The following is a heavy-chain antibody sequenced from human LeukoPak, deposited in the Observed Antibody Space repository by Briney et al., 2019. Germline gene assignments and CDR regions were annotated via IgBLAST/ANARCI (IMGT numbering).Heavy chain of an antibody. J-gene: IGHJ6*02. D-gene: IGHD1-26*01. CDR2: IDKDGRST. Sequence: GGSLRLSCAASGFTLGAFAMHWVRQAPGKGLEWVSLIDKDGRSTYYADSVKGRFTISRDNSKNSLYLQMNSLRTEDTALYYCATWAFYHSLDVWGQGSTVTVSS. CDR1: GFTLGAFA. V-gene: IGHV3-43*02. CDR3: ATWAFYHSLDV.